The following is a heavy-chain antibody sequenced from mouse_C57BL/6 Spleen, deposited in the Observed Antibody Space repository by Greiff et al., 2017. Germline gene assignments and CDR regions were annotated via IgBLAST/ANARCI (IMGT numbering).Heavy chain of an antibody. J-gene: IGHJ4*01. V-gene: IGHV5-6*02. D-gene: IGHD2-5*01. CDR1: GFTFSGYG. CDR2: ISSGGSDT. Sequence: EVKLVESGGDLVKPGGSLKLSCAASGFTFSGYGISWFRQTPDKGREWVATISSGGSDTYYPDSVKGRFTISRDNAKNTLYLQMSSLKSEDTAMYYCASTYYSNHYYAMDYWGQGTSVTVSS. CDR3: ASTYYSNHYYAMDY.